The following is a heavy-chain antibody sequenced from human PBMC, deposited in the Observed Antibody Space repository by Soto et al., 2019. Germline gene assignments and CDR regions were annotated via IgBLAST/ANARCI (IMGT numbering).Heavy chain of an antibody. D-gene: IGHD2-15*01. V-gene: IGHV3-66*01. CDR1: GFTVSSNY. CDR3: ARDSGLDAFDI. CDR2: IYSGGST. J-gene: IGHJ3*02. Sequence: GGSLRLSCAASGFTVSSNYMSWVRQAPGKGLEWVSVIYSGGSTYYADSVKGRFTISRDNSKNTLYLQMNSLRAEDTAVYYCARDSGLDAFDIWGQGPMVTVSS.